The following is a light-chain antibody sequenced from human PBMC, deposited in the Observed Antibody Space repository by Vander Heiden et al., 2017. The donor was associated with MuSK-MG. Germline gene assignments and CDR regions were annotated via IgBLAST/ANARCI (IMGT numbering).Light chain of an antibody. J-gene: IGKJ2*01. V-gene: IGKV1-5*03. CDR3: QQCNSYPYT. CDR2: RAS. CDR1: QSVNTW. Sequence: IQTSHSPSTLSASVRDRLSITCRARQSVNTWLAWYQQKPGQAPKLLIYRASSLESGVPSRFSGSGSGTEFTLTITSLQPDDVATYYCQQCNSYPYTFGQGTKLEIK.